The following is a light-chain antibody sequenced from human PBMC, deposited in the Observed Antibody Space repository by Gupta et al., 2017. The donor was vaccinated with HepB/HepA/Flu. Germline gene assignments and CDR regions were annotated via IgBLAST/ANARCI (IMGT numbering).Light chain of an antibody. CDR3: QQYHSTPYT. CDR2: WAS. Sequence: DIVMTQSPDSLAVSLGERATINCKSSQSVLYSSNNKNYLAWYQQKPGQPPKLLIYWASTRESGVPDRFSGSGSGTEVTLTISSLQAEDVAVYYCQQYHSTPYTFGQGTKLEIK. V-gene: IGKV4-1*01. CDR1: QSVLYSSNNKNY. J-gene: IGKJ2*01.